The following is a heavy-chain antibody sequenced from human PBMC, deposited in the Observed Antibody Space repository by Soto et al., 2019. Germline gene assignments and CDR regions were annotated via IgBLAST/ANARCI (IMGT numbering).Heavy chain of an antibody. Sequence: LRLSCATSGFTFSKAWVGWVRQAPGKGLEWVGRIMSKTDGGTTDYAAPVKGRFTISRDDSKSTLYLQMNSLKTEDTAFYYCTTDSGMSPYSFDYWGQGTLVTVSS. CDR1: GFTFSKAW. J-gene: IGHJ4*02. V-gene: IGHV3-15*01. CDR3: TTDSGMSPYSFDY. CDR2: IMSKTDGGTT. D-gene: IGHD1-26*01.